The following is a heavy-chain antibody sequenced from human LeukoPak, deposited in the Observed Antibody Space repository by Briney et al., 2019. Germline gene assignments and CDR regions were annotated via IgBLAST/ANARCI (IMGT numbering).Heavy chain of an antibody. J-gene: IGHJ4*02. D-gene: IGHD2-15*01. Sequence: TSETLSLTCTVSGGSISSYYWSWIRQPPGKGLEWIGYIHYSGSTNYNPSLKSRVTISVDTSKNQFSLKLSSVTAADTAVYYCARDADSHGRDYWGQGTLVTVSS. V-gene: IGHV4-59*01. CDR1: GGSISSYY. CDR3: ARDADSHGRDY. CDR2: IHYSGST.